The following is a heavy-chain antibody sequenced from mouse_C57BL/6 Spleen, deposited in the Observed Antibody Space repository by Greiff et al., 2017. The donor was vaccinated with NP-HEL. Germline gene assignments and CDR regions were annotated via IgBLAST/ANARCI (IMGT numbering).Heavy chain of an antibody. Sequence: EVQLVESGPELVKPGASVKISCKASGYSFTGYYMNWVKQSPEKSLEWIGEINPSTGGTTYNQKFKAKATLTVDKSSSTAYMQLKSLTSEDSAVYYCARRYGNYPYYFDYWGQGTTLTVSS. J-gene: IGHJ2*01. V-gene: IGHV1-42*01. CDR3: ARRYGNYPYYFDY. D-gene: IGHD2-1*01. CDR2: INPSTGGT. CDR1: GYSFTGYY.